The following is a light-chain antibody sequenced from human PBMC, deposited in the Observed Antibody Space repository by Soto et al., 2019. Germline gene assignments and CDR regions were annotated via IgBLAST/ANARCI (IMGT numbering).Light chain of an antibody. J-gene: IGKJ3*01. CDR2: GAS. Sequence: EIVLTQSPGTLSLSPGERATHSCRASQSVSSSYLGWYQQKPGQAPRLLIYGASTRATGIPDRFSGSGSGTDFTLTISRLEPEDFAVYYCQQYGSSIFTFGPGTKVDIK. CDR3: QQYGSSIFT. V-gene: IGKV3-20*01. CDR1: QSVSSSY.